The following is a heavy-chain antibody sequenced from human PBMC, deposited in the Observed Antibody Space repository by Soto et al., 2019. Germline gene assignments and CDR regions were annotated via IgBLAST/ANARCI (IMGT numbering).Heavy chain of an antibody. CDR1: GYSISSGYY. CDR3: ARAGKQLVPWHFDL. D-gene: IGHD6-6*01. J-gene: IGHJ2*01. CDR2: IYHSGST. Sequence: PSETLSLTCAVSGYSISSGYYWGWIRQPPGKGLEWIGSIYHSGSTYYNPSLKSRVTISVDTSKNQFSLKLSSVTAADTAVYYCARAGKQLVPWHFDLWGRGTLVTVYS. V-gene: IGHV4-38-2*01.